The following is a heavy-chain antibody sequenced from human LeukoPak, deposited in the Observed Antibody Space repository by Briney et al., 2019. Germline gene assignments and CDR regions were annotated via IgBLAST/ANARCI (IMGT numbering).Heavy chain of an antibody. CDR1: GGSISSSSYY. V-gene: IGHV4-39*02. CDR3: ARESGPKEGVRGLDY. J-gene: IGHJ4*02. CDR2: IYYSGST. Sequence: SETLSLTCTVSGGSISSSSYYWGWIRQPPGKGLEWIGSIYYSGSTYYNPSLKSRATISVDTSKNQFSLKLSSVTAADTAVYYCARESGPKEGVRGLDYWGQGTLVTVSS. D-gene: IGHD3-10*01.